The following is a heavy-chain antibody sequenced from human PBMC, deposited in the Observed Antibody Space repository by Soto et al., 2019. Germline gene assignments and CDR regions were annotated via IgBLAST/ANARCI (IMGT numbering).Heavy chain of an antibody. J-gene: IGHJ5*02. Sequence: QVQLQQWGAGLLKPSETLSLTCAIYGGSFSGYYWSWIRQPPGKGLEWIGEINHSGSTNYNPSLQSRVAMSVDTSKNQFSLKLSSVTAADMAVYYCAAAVGRGWFDPWGQGTLVTVSS. CDR2: INHSGST. CDR1: GGSFSGYY. V-gene: IGHV4-34*02. CDR3: AAAVGRGWFDP. D-gene: IGHD6-19*01.